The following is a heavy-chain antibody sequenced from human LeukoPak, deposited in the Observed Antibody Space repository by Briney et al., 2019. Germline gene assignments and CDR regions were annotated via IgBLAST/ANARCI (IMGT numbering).Heavy chain of an antibody. V-gene: IGHV3-23*01. J-gene: IGHJ4*02. CDR2: ISGIANAI. CDR3: VRHLATSGSYTLDY. CDR1: GFTFTDYA. Sequence: SGGSLRLSCAASGFTFTDYAMSWVRQAPGTGLEWVSAISGIANAIFYASSVKGRFTISRDNSRDTLSLQMSSLRAEDTAVYYCVRHLATSGSYTLDYWGQGTLVTVSS. D-gene: IGHD2-15*01.